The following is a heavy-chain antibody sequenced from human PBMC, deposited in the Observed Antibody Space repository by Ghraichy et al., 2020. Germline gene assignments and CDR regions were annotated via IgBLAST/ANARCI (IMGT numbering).Heavy chain of an antibody. CDR3: ARGGIAVAGKYFQH. CDR2: IYYSGST. V-gene: IGHV4-59*01. Sequence: GSLRLSCTVSGGSISSYYWSWIRQPPGKGLEWIGYIYYSGSTNYNPSLKSRVTISVDTSKNQFSLKLSSVTAADTAVYYCARGGIAVAGKYFQHWGQGTLVTVSS. J-gene: IGHJ1*01. CDR1: GGSISSYY. D-gene: IGHD6-19*01.